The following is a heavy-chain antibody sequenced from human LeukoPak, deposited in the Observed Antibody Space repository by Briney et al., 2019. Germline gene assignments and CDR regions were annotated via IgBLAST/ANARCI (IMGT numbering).Heavy chain of an antibody. J-gene: IGHJ1*01. V-gene: IGHV3-74*01. CDR2: TKSDGST. D-gene: IGHD3-22*01. CDR3: ARAPSEIGGYYPEYFRR. Sequence: GGSLRLSCAASGFTFSTYWMHWVRQAPGKGLVWVSRTKSDGSTNYADSVKGRFTISRDNARNTVSLQMNSLRPEDTGVYYCARAPSEIGGYYPEYFRRWGQGTLVTVSS. CDR1: GFTFSTYW.